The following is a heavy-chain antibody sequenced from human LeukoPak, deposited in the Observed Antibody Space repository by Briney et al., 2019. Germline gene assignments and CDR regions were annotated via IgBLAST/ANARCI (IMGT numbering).Heavy chain of an antibody. CDR3: AREGTTVTWYYYYYMDV. CDR1: GGSISSSSYY. Sequence: TSSETLSLTCTVSGGSISSSSYYWGWIRQPPGKGLEWVGSIYYSGSTYYNPSLKSRVTISVDTSKNQFSLKLSSVTAADTAVYYCAREGTTVTWYYYYYMDVWGKGTTVTVSS. D-gene: IGHD4-11*01. CDR2: IYYSGST. V-gene: IGHV4-39*07. J-gene: IGHJ6*03.